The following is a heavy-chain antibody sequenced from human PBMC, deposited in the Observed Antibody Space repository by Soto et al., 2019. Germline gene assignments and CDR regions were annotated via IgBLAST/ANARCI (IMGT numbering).Heavy chain of an antibody. D-gene: IGHD6-19*01. CDR2: ISGSGGST. CDR3: AKDQEAVAGIQGGWYFDL. J-gene: IGHJ2*01. Sequence: EVQLLESGGGLVQPGGSLRLSCAASGFTFSSYAMSWVRQAPGKGLEWVSAISGSGGSTYYADSVKGRFTISRDNSKNTLYLQMNSLRAEDTAVYYCAKDQEAVAGIQGGWYFDLWGLGTLVTVSS. CDR1: GFTFSSYA. V-gene: IGHV3-23*01.